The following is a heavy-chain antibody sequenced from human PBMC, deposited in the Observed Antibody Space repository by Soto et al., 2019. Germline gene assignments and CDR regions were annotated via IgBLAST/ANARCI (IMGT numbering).Heavy chain of an antibody. V-gene: IGHV4-59*08. J-gene: IGHJ3*02. CDR1: GGSISSYY. CDR3: ARHQYGGVAAGKRGAFDI. CDR2: IYYSGST. D-gene: IGHD6-13*01. Sequence: SETLSLTCTVSGGSISSYYWSWIRQPPGKGLEWIGYIYYSGSTNYNPSLKSRVTISVDTSKNQFSLKLSSVTAADTAVYYCARHQYGGVAAGKRGAFDIWGQGTMVTVSS.